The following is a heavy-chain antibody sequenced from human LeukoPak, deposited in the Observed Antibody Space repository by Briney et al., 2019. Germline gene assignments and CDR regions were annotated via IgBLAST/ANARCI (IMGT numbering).Heavy chain of an antibody. V-gene: IGHV1-2*02. CDR2: INPNSGGT. Sequence: GASVKVSCKASGYIFTGYYIHWVRQAPGQGLEWMGWINPNSGGTNYAQKFQGRVTMTRDTSISTAYMELSRLRSDDTAVYYCARAVTYSSGWYGAYNWFDPWGQGTLVTVSS. CDR3: ARAVTYSSGWYGAYNWFDP. CDR1: GYIFTGYY. J-gene: IGHJ5*02. D-gene: IGHD6-19*01.